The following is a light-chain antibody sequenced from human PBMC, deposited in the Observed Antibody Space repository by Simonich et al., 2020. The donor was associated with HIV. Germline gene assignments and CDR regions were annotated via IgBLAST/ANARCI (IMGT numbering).Light chain of an antibody. Sequence: EIVLTQSPGTLSLSPGERATHSCRASQSVSRSYLAWYQPNPGLAPRLLIYDASSRATGIPDRFSGSGSGTDFTLTISRLEPEDFAVYYCQQYGSSPQTFGQGTKLEIK. CDR1: QSVSRSY. CDR2: DAS. CDR3: QQYGSSPQT. V-gene: IGKV3D-20*01. J-gene: IGKJ2*01.